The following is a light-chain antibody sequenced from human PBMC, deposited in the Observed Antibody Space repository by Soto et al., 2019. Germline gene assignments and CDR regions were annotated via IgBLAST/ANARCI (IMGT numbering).Light chain of an antibody. CDR2: DDS. V-gene: IGLV3-21*02. J-gene: IGLJ1*01. CDR1: NIGSKS. Sequence: SYELPQPPSVSVAPGQTARITCGGNNIGSKSVHWYQQKPGQAPVLVVYDDSDRPSGIPERFSGSNSGNTATLTISRVEAGDEADYYCQVWDSSSDHPSYVFGTGTKVTVL. CDR3: QVWDSSSDHPSYV.